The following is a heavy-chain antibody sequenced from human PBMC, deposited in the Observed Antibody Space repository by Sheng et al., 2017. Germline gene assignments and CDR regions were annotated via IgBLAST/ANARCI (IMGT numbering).Heavy chain of an antibody. D-gene: IGHD2-2*01. V-gene: IGHV4-34*01. J-gene: IGHJ4*02. CDR3: ARGAYCSSTSCHRNDFDY. CDR2: INHSGST. CDR1: GGSFSGYY. Sequence: QVQLQQWGAGLLKPSETLSLTCAVYGGSFSGYYWSWIRQPPGKGLEWIGEINHSGSTNYNPSLKSRVTISVDTSKNQFSLKLSSVTAEDTAVYYCARGAYCSSTSCHRNDFDYWGQGTLVTVSS.